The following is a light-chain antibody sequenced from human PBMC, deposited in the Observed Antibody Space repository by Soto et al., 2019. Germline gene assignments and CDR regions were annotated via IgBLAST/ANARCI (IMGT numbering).Light chain of an antibody. Sequence: QSALTQPASVSGSPGQSITISCTGTSSDVGAYSYVSWYQQHPGKAPKLIIYDVSDRPSGISNRFPGSKSDNTASLTISGLQAEDEAEYYCSSYTSSRTYVFGTGTKVTAL. CDR1: SSDVGAYSY. J-gene: IGLJ1*01. CDR3: SSYTSSRTYV. V-gene: IGLV2-14*01. CDR2: DVS.